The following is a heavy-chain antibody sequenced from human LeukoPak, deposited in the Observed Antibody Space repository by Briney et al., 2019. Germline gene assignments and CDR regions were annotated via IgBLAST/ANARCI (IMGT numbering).Heavy chain of an antibody. Sequence: ASVKVSCKASGYTFTSYGISWVRQAPGQGLEWMGWISAYNGNTNYAQKLQGRVTMTTDTSTSTAYMELSSLRSEDTAVYYCARAINYSSSWPRPNHAFDIWGQGTMVTVSS. CDR1: GYTFTSYG. D-gene: IGHD6-13*01. J-gene: IGHJ3*02. CDR3: ARAINYSSSWPRPNHAFDI. V-gene: IGHV1-18*01. CDR2: ISAYNGNT.